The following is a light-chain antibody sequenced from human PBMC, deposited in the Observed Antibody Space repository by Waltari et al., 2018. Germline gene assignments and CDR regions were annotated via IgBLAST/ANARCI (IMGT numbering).Light chain of an antibody. CDR3: QQFGTSPPTG. J-gene: IGKJ3*01. V-gene: IGKV3-20*01. Sequence: EIVLTQSPGTLSLSPGERDTPSCRASQTIYNKYLPWYQQKSAQAPRLLIYGASSTATGIPDRFSGSGSGTDFTLTISRLEPEDFAVYFCQQFGTSPPTGFGPGTRLDVK. CDR1: QTIYNKY. CDR2: GAS.